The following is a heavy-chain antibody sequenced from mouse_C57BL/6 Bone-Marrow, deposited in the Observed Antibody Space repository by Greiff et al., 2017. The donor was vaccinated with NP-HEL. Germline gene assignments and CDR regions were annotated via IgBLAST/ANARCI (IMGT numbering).Heavy chain of an antibody. J-gene: IGHJ4*01. D-gene: IGHD1-1*01. CDR1: GFNIKNTY. CDR2: IDPANGNT. V-gene: IGHV14-3*01. Sequence: VQLQQSVAELVRPGASVTLSCTASGFNIKNTYMHWVKQRPEQGLGWIGRIDPANGNTNYAPKFPGTAPITADPASHTAYLQLSSLTSEDTAIYYCAREASRIFTTVVAEDYAMDYWGQGTSVTVSS. CDR3: AREASRIFTTVVAEDYAMDY.